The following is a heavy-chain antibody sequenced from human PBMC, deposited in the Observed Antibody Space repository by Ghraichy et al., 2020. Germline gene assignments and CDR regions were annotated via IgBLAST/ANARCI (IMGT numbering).Heavy chain of an antibody. V-gene: IGHV4-59*01. D-gene: IGHD3-10*01. CDR3: ARENYGSGSYPNDAFDI. Sequence: SETLSLTCTVSGGSISSYYWSWIRQPPGKGLEWIGYIYYSGSTNYNPSLKSRVTISVDTSKNQFSLKLSSVTAADTAVYYCARENYGSGSYPNDAFDIWGQGTMVTVSS. J-gene: IGHJ3*02. CDR1: GGSISSYY. CDR2: IYYSGST.